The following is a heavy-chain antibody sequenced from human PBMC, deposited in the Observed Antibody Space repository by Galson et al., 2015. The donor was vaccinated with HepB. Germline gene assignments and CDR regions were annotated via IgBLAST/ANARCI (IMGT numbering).Heavy chain of an antibody. V-gene: IGHV3-7*01. CDR1: GFTFSNYW. CDR2: INQDGSEK. J-gene: IGHJ4*02. CDR3: VRGESPYLDY. Sequence: SRRLSCEASGFTFSNYWMTWVRLAPGKGLEWLANINQDGSEKVYVDSVKGRFTISRDYAKNSLSLQRDSLRAEDTAVYYCVRGESPYLDYWGQGTLVTVSS.